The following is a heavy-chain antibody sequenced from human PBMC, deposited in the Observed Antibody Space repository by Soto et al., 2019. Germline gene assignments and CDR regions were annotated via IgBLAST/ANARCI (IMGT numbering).Heavy chain of an antibody. V-gene: IGHV3-33*01. CDR2: IWYDGSNK. J-gene: IGHJ4*02. D-gene: IGHD2-15*01. CDR1: GFTFSSYG. Sequence: QVQLVESGGGVVQPGRSLRLSCAASGFTFSSYGMHWVRQAPGKALEWVAVIWYDGSNKYYADSVKGRFTISRDNSKNMLYLQMNILRAEDTAVYSWARDGYCSGGSCYSVPVFDYWGQGALVTVSA. CDR3: ARDGYCSGGSCYSVPVFDY.